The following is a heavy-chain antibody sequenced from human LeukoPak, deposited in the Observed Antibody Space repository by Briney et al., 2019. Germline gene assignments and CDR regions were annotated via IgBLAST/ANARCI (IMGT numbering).Heavy chain of an antibody. D-gene: IGHD6-13*01. CDR2: ISSSSSYI. CDR3: ARDREAYSSSWYGEYNWFDP. CDR1: GFTFSSYS. J-gene: IGHJ5*02. V-gene: IGHV3-21*01. Sequence: KSGGSLRLSCAASGFTFSSYSMNWVRQAPGKGLEWVSSISSSSSYIYYADSVKGRFTISRDNAKNSLYLQMNSLRAEDTAVYYCARDREAYSSSWYGEYNWFDPWGQGTLVTVSS.